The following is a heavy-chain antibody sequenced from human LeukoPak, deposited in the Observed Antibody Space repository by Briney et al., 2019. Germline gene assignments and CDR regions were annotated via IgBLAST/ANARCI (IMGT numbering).Heavy chain of an antibody. V-gene: IGHV1-2*02. CDR1: GYTFTCYY. Sequence: ASVKVSCKASGYTFTCYYMHWVRQAPGQGLEWMGWINPNSGGTNYAQKFQGRVTMTRDTSISTAYMELSRLRSDDTAVYYCASLGDSSGSYYFDYWGQGTLVTVSS. CDR2: INPNSGGT. CDR3: ASLGDSSGSYYFDY. J-gene: IGHJ4*02. D-gene: IGHD3-22*01.